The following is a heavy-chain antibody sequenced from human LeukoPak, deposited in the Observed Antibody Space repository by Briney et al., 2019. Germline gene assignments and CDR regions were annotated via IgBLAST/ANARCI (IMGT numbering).Heavy chain of an antibody. CDR2: ISSTGIAA. J-gene: IGHJ3*02. CDR1: GFTFNNYA. D-gene: IGHD3-3*01. CDR3: AKATSITIFEDAFDI. V-gene: IGHV3-23*01. Sequence: PGGSLRLSCATSGFTFNNYAMSWVRQAPGKGLEWVSAISSTGIAAYYADSVKGRFTISRDNSKNTLYLQMNSLRAEDTAVYYCAKATSITIFEDAFDIWGQGTMVTVSS.